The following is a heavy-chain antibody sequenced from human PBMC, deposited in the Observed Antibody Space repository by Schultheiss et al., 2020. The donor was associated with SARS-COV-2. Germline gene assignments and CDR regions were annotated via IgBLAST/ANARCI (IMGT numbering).Heavy chain of an antibody. D-gene: IGHD3-16*02. V-gene: IGHV3-48*01. Sequence: GESLKISCAASGFTFSSYSMNWVRQAPGKGLEWVSSISSSSSTIYYADSVKGRFTISRDNANNTLYLQMNSLRAEDTAVYYCAKGTMITFGGVIDPIGYWGQGTLVTVSS. J-gene: IGHJ4*02. CDR1: GFTFSSYS. CDR3: AKGTMITFGGVIDPIGY. CDR2: ISSSSSTI.